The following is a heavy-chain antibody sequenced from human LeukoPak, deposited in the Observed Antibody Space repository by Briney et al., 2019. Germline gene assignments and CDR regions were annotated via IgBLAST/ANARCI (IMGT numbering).Heavy chain of an antibody. V-gene: IGHV3-74*01. CDR1: GFTFSAYW. CDR3: ARDSDWLLFDY. D-gene: IGHD3-9*01. CDR2: IHREGTTT. Sequence: AGSLTLSCAASGFTFSAYWMHWVRQVPGKGLVWVSRIHREGTTTIYADSVKGRFTISRDNGKNTLYLHMNSLRADDTAVYYCARDSDWLLFDYWGQGTLVTVSS. J-gene: IGHJ4*02.